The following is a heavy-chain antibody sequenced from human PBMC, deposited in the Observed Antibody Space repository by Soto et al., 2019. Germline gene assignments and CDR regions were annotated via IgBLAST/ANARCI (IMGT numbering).Heavy chain of an antibody. Sequence: RASVKVSCKASGYTFTGHYIHWVRQAPEQGPEWMGEIGPESGATRYAEKFRGRVTMTLDTSITTVYMELKNLSPDDTAVYYCGRGRSGQIVVFYWGQGTPVTVSS. J-gene: IGHJ4*02. CDR2: IGPESGAT. CDR1: GYTFTGHY. CDR3: GRGRSGQIVVFY. V-gene: IGHV1-2*02. D-gene: IGHD1-26*01.